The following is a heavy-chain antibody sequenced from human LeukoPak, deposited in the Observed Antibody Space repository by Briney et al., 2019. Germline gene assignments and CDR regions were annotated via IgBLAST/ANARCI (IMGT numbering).Heavy chain of an antibody. Sequence: GGSLRLSCTASGFTFSSYGMSWVRQAPGKGLEWVSAISGSGGSTYYADSVKGRFTISRDNSKNTLYLQMNSLRAEDTAVYYCAKVNSSGWYFYYYYMDVWGKGTTVTVSS. D-gene: IGHD6-19*01. CDR2: ISGSGGST. CDR1: GFTFSSYG. J-gene: IGHJ6*03. CDR3: AKVNSSGWYFYYYYMDV. V-gene: IGHV3-23*01.